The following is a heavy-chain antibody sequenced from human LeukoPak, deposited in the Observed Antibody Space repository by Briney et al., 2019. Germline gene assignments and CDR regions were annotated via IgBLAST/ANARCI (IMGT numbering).Heavy chain of an antibody. Sequence: GGSLRLSCAASGFTFSSYAMNWVRQAPGQGLEWVSTITSSGYNTYYADSVKGRFTISRDNSKNTLYPQIHSLRAEDTAIYYCARDRFCSGANCYSHFDSWGQGILVTVSS. V-gene: IGHV3-23*01. CDR3: ARDRFCSGANCYSHFDS. J-gene: IGHJ4*02. CDR1: GFTFSSYA. CDR2: ITSSGYNT. D-gene: IGHD2-15*01.